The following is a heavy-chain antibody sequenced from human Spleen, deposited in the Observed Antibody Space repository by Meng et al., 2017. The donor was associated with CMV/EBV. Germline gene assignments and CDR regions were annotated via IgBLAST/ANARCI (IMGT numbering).Heavy chain of an antibody. CDR1: GYSLTELS. D-gene: IGHD3-22*01. CDR2: ISAYNGNT. CDR3: ARGYLTYYYDSSGYYLGDY. V-gene: IGHV1-18*01. Sequence: ASVKVSCKVSGYSLTELSMQWVRQAPGQGLEWMGWISAYNGNTNYAQKLQGRVTMTTDTSTSTAYMELRSLRSDDTAVYYCARGYLTYYYDSSGYYLGDYWGQGTLVTVSS. J-gene: IGHJ4*02.